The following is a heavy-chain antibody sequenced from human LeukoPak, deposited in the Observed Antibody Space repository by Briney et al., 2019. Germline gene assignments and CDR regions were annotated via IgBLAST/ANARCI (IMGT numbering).Heavy chain of an antibody. CDR3: TRVILAGPGYFDNFDF. D-gene: IGHD3-9*01. CDR2: ISSSGSTI. V-gene: IGHV3-11*04. Sequence: MSGGSLRLSCAASGFTFSDYYMSWIRQAPGKGLEWVSYISSSGSTIYYADSVKGRFTISRDNAKNSLYLQMNSLRVEDTAVYYCTRVILAGPGYFDNFDFWGQGVLVTVSS. CDR1: GFTFSDYY. J-gene: IGHJ4*02.